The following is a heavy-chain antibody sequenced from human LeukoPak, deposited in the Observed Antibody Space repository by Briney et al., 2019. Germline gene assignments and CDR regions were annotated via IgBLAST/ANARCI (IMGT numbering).Heavy chain of an antibody. D-gene: IGHD6-13*01. J-gene: IGHJ6*02. V-gene: IGHV4-59*01. CDR1: GGSISSYY. CDR2: IYYSGST. CDR3: ASGRQQLAHYGMDV. Sequence: PSETLSLTCTVSGGSISSYYWSWIRQPPGKGLEWIGYIYYSGSTNYNPSLESRVTISVDTSKNQFSLKLSSVTAADTAVYYCASGRQQLAHYGMDVWGQGTTVTVSS.